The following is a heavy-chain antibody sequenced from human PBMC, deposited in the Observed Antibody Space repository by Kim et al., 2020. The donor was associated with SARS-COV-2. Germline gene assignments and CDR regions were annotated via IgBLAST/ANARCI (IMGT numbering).Heavy chain of an antibody. J-gene: IGHJ4*02. Sequence: GGSLRLSCAASGFTFSSYAMHWVRQAPGKGLEWVAVISYDGSNKYYADSVKGRFTISRDNSKNTLYLQMNSLRAEDTAVYYCASIAVAGSDIDYWGQGTLVTVSS. D-gene: IGHD6-19*01. CDR1: GFTFSSYA. V-gene: IGHV3-30*04. CDR3: ASIAVAGSDIDY. CDR2: ISYDGSNK.